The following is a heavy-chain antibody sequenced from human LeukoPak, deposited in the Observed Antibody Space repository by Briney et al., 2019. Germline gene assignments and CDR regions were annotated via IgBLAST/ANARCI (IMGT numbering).Heavy chain of an antibody. CDR3: ARGPIWLGAYNWFDP. D-gene: IGHD3-10*01. CDR1: GGSISSGSYY. Sequence: PSETLSLTCTVSGGSISSGSYYWSWIRQPAGKGLEWIGRIYTSGSTNYNPSPKSRVTISVDTSKNQFSLKLSSVTAADTAVYYCARGPIWLGAYNWFDPWGQGTLVTVSS. V-gene: IGHV4-61*02. CDR2: IYTSGST. J-gene: IGHJ5*02.